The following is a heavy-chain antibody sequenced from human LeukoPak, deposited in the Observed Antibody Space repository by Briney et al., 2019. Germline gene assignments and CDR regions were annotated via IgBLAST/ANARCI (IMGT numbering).Heavy chain of an antibody. V-gene: IGHV4-34*01. Sequence: SETLSLTCAVYGGSFSGYYWSWIRQPPGKGLEWIGEINHRGSTNYNPSLKSRVTISVDTSKNQFSLKLSSVTAADTAVYYCASRGSYDFWSGYYSLNYWGQGTLVTVSS. CDR1: GGSFSGYY. J-gene: IGHJ4*02. D-gene: IGHD3-3*01. CDR3: ASRGSYDFWSGYYSLNY. CDR2: INHRGST.